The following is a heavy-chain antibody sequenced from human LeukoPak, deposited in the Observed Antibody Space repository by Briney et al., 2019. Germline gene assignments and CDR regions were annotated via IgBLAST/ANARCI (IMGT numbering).Heavy chain of an antibody. D-gene: IGHD5-18*01. CDR1: GGSISSYY. CDR3: AREPGTGYSYGSFDY. Sequence: PSETLSLTCTVSGGSISSYYWSWIRQPPGKGLEWIGYIYYSGSTSYNPSLKSRVTISVDTSKNQFSLKLSSVTAADTAVYYCAREPGTGYSYGSFDYWGQGTLVTVSS. CDR2: IYYSGST. V-gene: IGHV4-59*01. J-gene: IGHJ4*02.